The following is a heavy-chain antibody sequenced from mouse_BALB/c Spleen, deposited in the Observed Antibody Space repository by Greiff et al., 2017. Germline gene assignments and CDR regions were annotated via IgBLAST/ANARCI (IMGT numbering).Heavy chain of an antibody. CDR1: GYTFTSYC. CDR3: ATYTGFAY. V-gene: IGHV1-87*01. J-gene: IGHJ3*01. CDR2: IYPGDGDT. Sequence: VKLMESGAELARPGASVKLSCKASGYTFTSYCMQWVKQRPGQGLEWIGAIYPGDGDTRYTQKFKGKATLTADKSSSTAYMQLSSLASEDSAVYYCATYTGFAYWGQGTLVTVSA.